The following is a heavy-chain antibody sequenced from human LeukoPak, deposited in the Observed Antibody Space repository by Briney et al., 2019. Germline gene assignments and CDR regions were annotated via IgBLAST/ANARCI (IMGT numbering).Heavy chain of an antibody. D-gene: IGHD1-26*01. V-gene: IGHV7-4-1*02. CDR1: GYTFTSYP. CDR3: AKVGSGSYLY. CDR2: INTHTGNP. J-gene: IGHJ4*02. Sequence: GASVKVSCKASGYTFTSYPMNWVRQAPGQGLEWMGSINTHTGNPTYAQGFTGRFVFSFDTSVSTAYLQISSLEAEDIAVYYCAKVGSGSYLYWGQGTLVTVSS.